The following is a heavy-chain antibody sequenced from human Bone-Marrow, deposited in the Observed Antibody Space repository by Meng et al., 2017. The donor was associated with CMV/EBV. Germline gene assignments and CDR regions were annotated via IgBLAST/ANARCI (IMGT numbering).Heavy chain of an antibody. CDR3: ARRATKQPEYYFDY. Sequence: KGSGHSCTSYWIGWVRQMPWNGLEWMGIIYPGDSDPRYSPSFQGQVTISADKSISTAYLQWSSLKASDTAMYYCARRATKQPEYYFDYWGQGTLVTVSS. J-gene: IGHJ4*02. CDR2: IYPGDSDP. V-gene: IGHV5-51*01. D-gene: IGHD5-24*01. CDR1: GHSCTSYW.